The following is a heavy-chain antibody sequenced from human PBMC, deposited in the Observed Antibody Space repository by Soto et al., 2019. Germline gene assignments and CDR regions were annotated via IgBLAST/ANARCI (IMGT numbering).Heavy chain of an antibody. CDR1: GFSFENHA. Sequence: EVQLVESGGGLVQPGRSLRLSCTASGFSFENHAMHWVRQAPGKGLEWVSGISWNSDSKDYADSVKGRFTVSRDNAKNSLYLQMNSLRAEDTALYYCAKDTTGTYTTFDYWGQGTLVTVSS. CDR2: ISWNSDSK. J-gene: IGHJ4*02. V-gene: IGHV3-9*01. D-gene: IGHD1-1*01. CDR3: AKDTTGTYTTFDY.